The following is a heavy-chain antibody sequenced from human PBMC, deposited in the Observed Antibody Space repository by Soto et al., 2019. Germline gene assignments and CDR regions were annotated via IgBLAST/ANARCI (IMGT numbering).Heavy chain of an antibody. Sequence: SETLSLTCSVSGDSIGSSTNYWGWIRQPPGKGLEWIGTIYHSGNTYYNPTLKSRVAISVDMSKNQFSLRLNSVTAADTAVYYCARHAWLPLWLVTEYWGQGALVTVSS. CDR3: ARHAWLPLWLVTEY. D-gene: IGHD5-12*01. CDR2: IYHSGNT. V-gene: IGHV4-39*01. CDR1: GDSIGSSTNY. J-gene: IGHJ4*02.